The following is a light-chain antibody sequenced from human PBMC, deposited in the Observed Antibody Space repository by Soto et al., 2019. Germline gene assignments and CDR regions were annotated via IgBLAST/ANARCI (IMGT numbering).Light chain of an antibody. CDR1: QSVDTMV. CDR3: QQYGNSPFT. V-gene: IGKV3-20*01. Sequence: EIVLTQSPATLSLSAGERVTLSCRASQSVDTMVAWYQQQVGRTPRLLIYGASTRATDIPARFSGSGSGTNYTLTISGLEPEDFALYFCQQYGNSPFTFGQGTKLDIK. CDR2: GAS. J-gene: IGKJ2*01.